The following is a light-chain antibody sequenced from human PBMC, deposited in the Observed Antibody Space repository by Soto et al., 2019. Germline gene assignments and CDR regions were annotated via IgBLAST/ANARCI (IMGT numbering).Light chain of an antibody. V-gene: IGLV2-14*03. CDR2: DVN. CDR1: SRDIGSSPY. Sequence: QSALTQPASVSGSPGQSITISCTGTSRDIGSSPYVSWYQQYPGKAPKCMIYDVNNRPSGVSNRFSGSKSGNTAFLSISGLQAEDEAVYYCTSYTTTNTLALGGGTQLTVL. J-gene: IGLJ2*01. CDR3: TSYTTTNTLA.